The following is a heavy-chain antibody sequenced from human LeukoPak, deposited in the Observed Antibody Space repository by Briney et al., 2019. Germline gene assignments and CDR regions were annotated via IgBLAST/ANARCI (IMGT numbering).Heavy chain of an antibody. CDR2: INPSGGST. Sequence: ASVKVSCKASGYTFTNYHMHWVRQAPGQGLEWMGIINPSGGSTSYAQKFQGRVTMTRDMSTSTVYMELSSLRSEDTAVYYCAREGSGSYFAWYFDLWGRGTLVTVSS. CDR1: GYTFTNYH. CDR3: AREGSGSYFAWYFDL. V-gene: IGHV1-46*01. D-gene: IGHD1-26*01. J-gene: IGHJ2*01.